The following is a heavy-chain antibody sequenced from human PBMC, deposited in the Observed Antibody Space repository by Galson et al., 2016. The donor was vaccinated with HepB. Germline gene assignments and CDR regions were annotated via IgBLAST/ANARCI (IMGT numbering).Heavy chain of an antibody. CDR3: AVSMGGAFDWYDYLDY. J-gene: IGHJ4*02. CDR2: INSYGSSR. CDR1: GFTFSRYW. Sequence: SLRLSCAASGFTFSRYWMHWVRQVPGKGLVWVSRINSYGSSRNYADSVKGRFTISRDNAESTLYLQMNSLRVEDTALYYCAVSMGGAFDWYDYLDYWGQETLVAVTS. D-gene: IGHD3-9*01. V-gene: IGHV3-74*01.